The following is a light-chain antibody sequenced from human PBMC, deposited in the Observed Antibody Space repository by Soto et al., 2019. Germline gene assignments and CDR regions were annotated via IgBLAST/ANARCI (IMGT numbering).Light chain of an antibody. CDR2: AAS. Sequence: DIQLTQSPSFLSASVGDRITITCRASQGLSSDLAWYQQKPGKAPKLLIHAASTLQSGVPSRLSGSGSWTEFNLSISSLQPEDFATSYCQQLNSYPITFGQGTRLEIK. CDR1: QGLSSD. J-gene: IGKJ5*01. V-gene: IGKV1-9*01. CDR3: QQLNSYPIT.